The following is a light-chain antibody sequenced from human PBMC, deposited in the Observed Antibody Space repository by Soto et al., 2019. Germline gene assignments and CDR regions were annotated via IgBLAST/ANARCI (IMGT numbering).Light chain of an antibody. CDR2: AAS. CDR1: QGISSW. CDR3: PLATSLPNP. V-gene: IGKV1D-12*01. J-gene: IGKJ5*01. Sequence: QVTKSVAAVSVSVGDRVTMTCLASQGISSWLAWYQRKPGKAPKLLIYAASSLQSGVPSRFSGRGSGTDFTLTISSLQPEDFSTYYSPLATSLPNPFGQGTRLAI.